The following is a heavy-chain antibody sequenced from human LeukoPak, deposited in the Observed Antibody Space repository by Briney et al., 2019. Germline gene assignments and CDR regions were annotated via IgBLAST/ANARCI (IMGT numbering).Heavy chain of an antibody. CDR3: ARDSSRVYNWNYAFDY. CDR1: GFTFSSYW. V-gene: IGHV3-74*01. Sequence: GGSLRLSCAASGFTFSSYWMHWVRQAPGKGLVWVSRINSDGSSTSYADSVKGRFTISRDNAKNTLYLQMNSLRAEDTAVYYCARDSSRVYNWNYAFDYWGQGTLVTVSP. CDR2: INSDGSST. J-gene: IGHJ4*02. D-gene: IGHD1-7*01.